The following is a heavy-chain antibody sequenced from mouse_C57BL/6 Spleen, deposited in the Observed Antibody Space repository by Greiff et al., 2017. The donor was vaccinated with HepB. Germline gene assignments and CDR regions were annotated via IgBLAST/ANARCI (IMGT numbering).Heavy chain of an antibody. Sequence: EVQRVESGGGLVKPGGSLKLSCAASGFTFSDYGMHWVRQAPEKGLEWVAYISSGSSTIYYADTVQGRFTISRDNAKNTLFLQMTSLRSEDTAMYYCARGGQTGSGWFAYWGQGTLVTVSA. CDR3: ARGGQTGSGWFAY. CDR2: ISSGSSTI. V-gene: IGHV5-17*01. CDR1: GFTFSDYG. D-gene: IGHD3-2*02. J-gene: IGHJ3*01.